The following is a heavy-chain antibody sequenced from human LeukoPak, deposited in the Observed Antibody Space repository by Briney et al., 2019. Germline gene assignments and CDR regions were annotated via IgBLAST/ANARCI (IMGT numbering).Heavy chain of an antibody. V-gene: IGHV3-30*02. CDR3: AKDQQWLVNFIVY. CDR1: GFTFSSYG. Sequence: GGSLRLSCAASGFTFSSYGMHWVRQAPGKGLEWVAFIRYDGSNKYYADSVKGRFTISRDNSKNTLYLQMNSLRAEDTAVYYCAKDQQWLVNFIVYWGQGALVTVSS. D-gene: IGHD6-19*01. J-gene: IGHJ4*02. CDR2: IRYDGSNK.